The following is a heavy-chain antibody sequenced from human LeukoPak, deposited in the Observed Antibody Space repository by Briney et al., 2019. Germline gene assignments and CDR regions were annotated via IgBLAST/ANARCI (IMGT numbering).Heavy chain of an antibody. CDR1: GFTFSSYS. Sequence: GGSLGLSCAASGFTFSSYSMNWVRQAPGKGLEWVSYISSSSSTIYYADSVKGRFTISRDNAKNSLYLQMNSLRAEDTAVYYCARRSRQYIDYWGQGTLVTVSS. V-gene: IGHV3-48*01. J-gene: IGHJ4*02. CDR2: ISSSSSTI. D-gene: IGHD1-26*01. CDR3: ARRSRQYIDY.